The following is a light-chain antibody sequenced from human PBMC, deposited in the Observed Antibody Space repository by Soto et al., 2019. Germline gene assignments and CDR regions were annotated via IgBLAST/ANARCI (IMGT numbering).Light chain of an antibody. Sequence: IQMTQSPSSLSASVGDRVTITCRASENIASFLNWYQHNPGQPPKVLVYGASNLQSGVPSRFSGDGSATDFTLTTTSLHTEDFAIYYCQQSYRTLWSFGRGTKVEI. V-gene: IGKV1-39*01. CDR1: ENIASF. CDR2: GAS. J-gene: IGKJ1*01. CDR3: QQSYRTLWS.